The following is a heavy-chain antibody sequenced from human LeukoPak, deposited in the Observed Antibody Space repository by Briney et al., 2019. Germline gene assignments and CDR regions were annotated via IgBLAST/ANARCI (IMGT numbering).Heavy chain of an antibody. V-gene: IGHV3-23*01. Sequence: GGSLRLSCAASGFTFSSYAMSWVRQAPGKGLEWVSAISGSGGSTYYADSVKGRFTISRDNSKNTLYLQMNSLRAEDPAVYYCAKSPSSGWYRGAPDYWGQGTLVTVSS. CDR1: GFTFSSYA. CDR3: AKSPSSGWYRGAPDY. CDR2: ISGSGGST. D-gene: IGHD6-19*01. J-gene: IGHJ4*02.